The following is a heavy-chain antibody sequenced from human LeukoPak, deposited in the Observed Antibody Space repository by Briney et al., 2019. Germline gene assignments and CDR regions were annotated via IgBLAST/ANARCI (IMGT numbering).Heavy chain of an antibody. D-gene: IGHD3-22*01. CDR3: ARMSYYYDSSGYDAYAFDI. CDR2: IYTSGST. CDR1: GGSISSYY. Sequence: SETLSHTCTVSGGSISSYYWGWIRQPAGKGLEWIGRIYTSGSTNYNPSLKSRVTMSVDTSKNQFSLKLSSVTAADTAVYHCARMSYYYDSSGYDAYAFDIWGQGTMVTVSS. J-gene: IGHJ3*02. V-gene: IGHV4-4*07.